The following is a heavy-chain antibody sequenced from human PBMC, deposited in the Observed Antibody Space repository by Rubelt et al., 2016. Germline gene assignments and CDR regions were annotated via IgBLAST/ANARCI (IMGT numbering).Heavy chain of an antibody. D-gene: IGHD3-22*01. CDR1: GGSISSSSYY. V-gene: IGHV4-39*07. CDR3: ARSLDDYYDSSGYFDY. CDR2: IYYSGRT. Sequence: QLQLQESGPGLVKPSETLSLTCTVSGGSISSSSYYWGWIRQHPGKGLEGIGSIYYSGRTYYNPSLKSRVPISVDTSKNQFSLKLSSVTAADTAVYYCARSLDDYYDSSGYFDYWGQGTLVTVSS. J-gene: IGHJ4*02.